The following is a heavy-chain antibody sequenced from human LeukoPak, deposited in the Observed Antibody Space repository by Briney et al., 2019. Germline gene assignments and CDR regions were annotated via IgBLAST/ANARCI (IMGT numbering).Heavy chain of an antibody. CDR2: ISGSGGST. J-gene: IGHJ4*02. CDR1: GFTFSSDA. D-gene: IGHD3-10*01. Sequence: PGGSLRLSCAASGFTFSSDATSCVRQAPGKGLEWVSAISGSGGSTYYAASVKGRFTISRDNSKNTLYLQMNSLRAEDTAVYYCAKDLWYGSGSYTAEQEVYWGQGTLVTVSS. V-gene: IGHV3-23*01. CDR3: AKDLWYGSGSYTAEQEVY.